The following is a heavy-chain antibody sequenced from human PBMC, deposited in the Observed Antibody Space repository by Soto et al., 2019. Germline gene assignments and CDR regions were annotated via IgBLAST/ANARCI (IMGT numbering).Heavy chain of an antibody. CDR3: ARQFTAYYYTDV. V-gene: IGHV5-51*01. CDR1: GYGFTCYW. CDR2: IYPGDSDT. J-gene: IGHJ6*03. Sequence: GEALKVCWKGSGYGFTCYWIGCVRQMPGKGLEWMGIIYPGDSDTRYSPSFQGQVTISADKSISTAYLQWSSLKASDTAMYYCARQFTAYYYTDVWGKGTTVTVSS.